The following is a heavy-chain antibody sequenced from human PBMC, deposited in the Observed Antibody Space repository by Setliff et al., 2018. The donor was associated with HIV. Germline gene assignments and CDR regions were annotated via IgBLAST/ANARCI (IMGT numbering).Heavy chain of an antibody. J-gene: IGHJ5*02. V-gene: IGHV1-69*04. CDR1: GGPFSSYS. CDR2: IIPMFSIP. Sequence: ASAKVSCKASGGPFSSYSITWVRQAPGQGLEWMGRIIPMFSIPNYSQRFQGRVTITPDRSTNTVYTKLSSLRSDDTAVYYCARVGRSVTGPWGQGTLVTVSS. CDR3: ARVGRSVTGP. D-gene: IGHD6-19*01.